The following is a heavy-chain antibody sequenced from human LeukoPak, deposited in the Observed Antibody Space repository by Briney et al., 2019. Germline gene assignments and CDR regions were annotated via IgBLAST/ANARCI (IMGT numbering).Heavy chain of an antibody. D-gene: IGHD5-18*01. Sequence: GGSLRLSCAASGFTFDDYAMHWVRQAPGKGLEWVSGISWNSGTIGYADSVKGRFTISRDNAKNSLYLQMNSLRTEDTALYYCAKDISGYNYGSFDPWGQGTLVTVSS. J-gene: IGHJ5*02. CDR2: ISWNSGTI. V-gene: IGHV3-9*01. CDR3: AKDISGYNYGSFDP. CDR1: GFTFDDYA.